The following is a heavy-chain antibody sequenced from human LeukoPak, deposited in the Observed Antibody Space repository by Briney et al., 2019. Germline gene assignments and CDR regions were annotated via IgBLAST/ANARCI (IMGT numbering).Heavy chain of an antibody. J-gene: IGHJ4*02. CDR1: GYTFTSYG. V-gene: IGHV1-18*01. D-gene: IGHD4-11*01. CDR3: ARDWSNYGEGDY. CDR2: ISAYNGNT. Sequence: GASVKVSRKASGYTFTSYGISWVRQAPGQGLEWMGWISAYNGNTNYAQKLQGRVTMTTDTSTSTAYMELRGLRSDDTAVYYCARDWSNYGEGDYWGQGTLVTVSS.